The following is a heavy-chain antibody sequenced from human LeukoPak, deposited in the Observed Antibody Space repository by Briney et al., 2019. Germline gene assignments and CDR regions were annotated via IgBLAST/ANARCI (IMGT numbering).Heavy chain of an antibody. V-gene: IGHV3-23*01. CDR3: ATVPRSGYYYFDY. Sequence: GGSLRLSCAASGFTFRSCAMTWVRQAPGKGLEWVSFISGSGGSTYYADSVKGRFTISKDKSRNTLFLQMNSLRAEDTAVYYCATVPRSGYYYFDYWGQGTLVTVSS. J-gene: IGHJ4*02. CDR2: ISGSGGST. CDR1: GFTFRSCA. D-gene: IGHD5-12*01.